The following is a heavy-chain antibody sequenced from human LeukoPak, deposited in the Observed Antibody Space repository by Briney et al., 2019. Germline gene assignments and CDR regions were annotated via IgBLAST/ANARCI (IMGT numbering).Heavy chain of an antibody. CDR2: INSDGSST. J-gene: IGHJ4*02. CDR3: ATDPLIVGATMGSYYFHY. CDR1: GFTFSDYT. Sequence: PGGSLRLSCAASGFTFSDYTMNWVRQAPGKGLEWVSRINSDGSSTSYADSVKGRFTISRDNAKNTLYLQMNSLRAEDTAVYFCATDPLIVGATMGSYYFHYWGQGTLVTVSS. D-gene: IGHD1-26*01. V-gene: IGHV3-74*01.